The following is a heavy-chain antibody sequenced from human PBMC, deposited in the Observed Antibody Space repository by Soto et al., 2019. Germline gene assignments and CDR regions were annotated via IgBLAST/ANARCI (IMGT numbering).Heavy chain of an antibody. J-gene: IGHJ6*03. CDR2: INHSGST. CDR1: GGSFSGYY. Sequence: QVQLQQWGAGLLKPSETLSLTCAVYGGSFSGYYWSWIRQPPGKGLEWIGEINHSGSTNYNPSLKSRVTISVDTSKNQFSLKLSSVTAADTAVYYCAQCSSCYYYYMDVWGKGTTVTVSS. CDR3: AQCSSCYYYYMDV. V-gene: IGHV4-34*01. D-gene: IGHD2-15*01.